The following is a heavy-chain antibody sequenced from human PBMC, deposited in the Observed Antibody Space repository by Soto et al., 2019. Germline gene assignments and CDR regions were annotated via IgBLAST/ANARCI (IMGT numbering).Heavy chain of an antibody. CDR2: IHHSGST. Sequence: SETLSLTCAVSGYSISSAYYWGWIRQPPGEGLEWIGNIHHSGSTYYNPSLKSRVTISVDTSKNQFSLKMNSVTAADTAVYYCARLTNMVTTKWFDPWGQGTLVTSPQ. D-gene: IGHD4-17*01. V-gene: IGHV4-38-2*01. J-gene: IGHJ5*02. CDR3: ARLTNMVTTKWFDP. CDR1: GYSISSAYY.